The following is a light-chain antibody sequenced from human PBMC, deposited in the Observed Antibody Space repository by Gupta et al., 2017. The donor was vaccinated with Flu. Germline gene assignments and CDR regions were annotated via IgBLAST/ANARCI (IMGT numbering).Light chain of an antibody. CDR1: QSFSNS. CDR3: QQSDSSPFT. V-gene: IGKV1-39*01. CDR2: AAF. J-gene: IGKJ3*01. Sequence: DIQMTQSPSSLSASVGDRVTITCRASQSFSNSLNWYQQKPGKAPKLLIYAAFNLHSGVPSRFSGSGSGTDFTLTISRLQPEDFATYYCQQSDSSPFTFGPGTTVDI.